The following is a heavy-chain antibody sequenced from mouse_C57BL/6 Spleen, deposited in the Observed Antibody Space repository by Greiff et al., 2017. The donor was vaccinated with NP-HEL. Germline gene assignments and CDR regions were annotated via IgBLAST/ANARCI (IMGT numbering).Heavy chain of an antibody. Sequence: QVQLQQSGAELVRPGTSVKLSCKASGYTFTSYWMHWVKQRPGQGLEWIGVIDPSDSYTNYNQKFKGKATLTVDTSSSTAYMQLSSLTSEDSAVYCSASDYGSRSDYAMEYWGQGTSVT. CDR3: ASDYGSRSDYAMEY. V-gene: IGHV1-59*01. CDR2: IDPSDSYT. D-gene: IGHD1-1*01. J-gene: IGHJ4*01. CDR1: GYTFTSYW.